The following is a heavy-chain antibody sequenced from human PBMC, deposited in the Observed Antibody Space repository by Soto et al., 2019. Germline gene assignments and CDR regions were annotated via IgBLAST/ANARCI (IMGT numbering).Heavy chain of an antibody. CDR2: IIPIFGTA. V-gene: IGHV1-69*12. J-gene: IGHJ5*02. Sequence: QVQLVQSGAEVKKPGSSVKVSCKASGGTFSSYAISWVRQAPGQGLEWMGGIIPIFGTANYAQKFQGRVTITADESTSTASMGLSSLRSEDTAVYYCARHTSGAAAGTWWFGPWGQGTLVTVSS. CDR1: GGTFSSYA. D-gene: IGHD6-13*01. CDR3: ARHTSGAAAGTWWFGP.